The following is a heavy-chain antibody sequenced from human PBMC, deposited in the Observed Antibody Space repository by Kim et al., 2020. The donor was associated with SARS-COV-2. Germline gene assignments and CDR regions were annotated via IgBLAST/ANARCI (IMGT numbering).Heavy chain of an antibody. D-gene: IGHD4-4*01. J-gene: IGHJ6*02. V-gene: IGHV1-69*04. CDR3: ASPLYSNYGDYYYGMDV. CDR2: IIPILGIA. Sequence: SVKVSCKASGGTFSSYAISWVRQAPGQGLEWMGRIIPILGIANYAQKFQGRVTITADKSTSTAYMELSSLRSEDTAVYYCASPLYSNYGDYYYGMDVWGQGTTVTVSS. CDR1: GGTFSSYA.